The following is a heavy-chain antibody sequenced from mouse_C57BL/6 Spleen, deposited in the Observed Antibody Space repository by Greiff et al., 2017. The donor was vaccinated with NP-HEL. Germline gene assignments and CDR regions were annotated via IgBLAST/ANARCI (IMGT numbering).Heavy chain of an antibody. V-gene: IGHV1-69*01. CDR3: ARGSYYGSYFDY. J-gene: IGHJ2*01. Sequence: VQLQQPGAELVMPGASVKLSCKASGYTFTSYWMHWVKQRPGQGLEWIGEIDPSDSYTNYNQKFKGKSTLTVDKSSSTAYMQLSSLTSEDSAVYYCARGSYYGSYFDYWGQGTTLTVSS. D-gene: IGHD1-1*01. CDR1: GYTFTSYW. CDR2: IDPSDSYT.